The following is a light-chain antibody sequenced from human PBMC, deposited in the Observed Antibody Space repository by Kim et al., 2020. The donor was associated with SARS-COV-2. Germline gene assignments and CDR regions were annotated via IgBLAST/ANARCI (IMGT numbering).Light chain of an antibody. CDR1: SSDVGGYNY. Sequence: HSSLTQPRSVSGSPGQSVTISCTGTSSDVGGYNYVSWYQQHPGKAPKLMIYDVTERPSGVPDRFSASKSGNTASLTISGLQAEDEADYYCCSYAGSPPYVFGTGTKVTVL. CDR3: CSYAGSPPYV. J-gene: IGLJ1*01. CDR2: DVT. V-gene: IGLV2-11*01.